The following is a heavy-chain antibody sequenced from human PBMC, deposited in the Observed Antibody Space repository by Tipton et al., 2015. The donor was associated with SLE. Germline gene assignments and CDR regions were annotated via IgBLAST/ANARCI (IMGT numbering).Heavy chain of an antibody. V-gene: IGHV3-11*04. Sequence: GSLRLSCAASGFSFSDYYMSWIRQAPGKGLEWVSYISRSGSSIYYADSVKGRFTISRDNAKNSLYLQTNSLRAEDTAVYYRARFIVVVIDAIPEGNWFDPWGQGTRVTVSS. CDR2: ISRSGSSI. CDR3: ARFIVVVIDAIPEGNWFDP. D-gene: IGHD2-15*01. CDR1: GFSFSDYY. J-gene: IGHJ5*02.